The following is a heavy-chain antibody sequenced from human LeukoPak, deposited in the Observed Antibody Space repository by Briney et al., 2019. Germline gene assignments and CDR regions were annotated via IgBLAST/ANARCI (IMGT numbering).Heavy chain of an antibody. V-gene: IGHV3-9*01. Sequence: GRSLRLSCAASGFTFDDYAMHWVRQAPGKGLEWVSGISWNSGSIGYADSVKGRFTISRDNAKNSLYLQMNSLRAEDTALYYCAKDVKLVAGVFDAFDIWGQGTMVTVSS. J-gene: IGHJ3*02. D-gene: IGHD6-6*01. CDR1: GFTFDDYA. CDR3: AKDVKLVAGVFDAFDI. CDR2: ISWNSGSI.